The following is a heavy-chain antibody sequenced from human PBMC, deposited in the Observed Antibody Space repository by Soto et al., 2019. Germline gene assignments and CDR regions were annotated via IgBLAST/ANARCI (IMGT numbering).Heavy chain of an antibody. Sequence: ASVKVSCKASGYTFTGYYMHWVRQAPGQGLEWMGWINPNSGGTNYAQKFQGWVTMTRDTSISTAYMELSRLRSDDTAVYYCARSTYYYDSSGYYQVPNLDYWGQGTLVTVSS. CDR1: GYTFTGYY. D-gene: IGHD3-22*01. CDR2: INPNSGGT. J-gene: IGHJ4*02. CDR3: ARSTYYYDSSGYYQVPNLDY. V-gene: IGHV1-2*04.